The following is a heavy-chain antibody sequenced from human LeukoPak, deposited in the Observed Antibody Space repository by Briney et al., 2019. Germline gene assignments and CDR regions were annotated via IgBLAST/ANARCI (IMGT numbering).Heavy chain of an antibody. D-gene: IGHD5-18*01. CDR3: ASTSAMVYFDY. CDR2: INHRAST. Sequence: SETLSLTCAVYGGSFSGYHWSWIRQPPGKGLEWIGEINHRASTNYNPSLKSRVTISVDTSKNQFSLKLSSVTAADTAVYYCASTSAMVYFDYWGQGTLVTVSS. V-gene: IGHV4-34*01. CDR1: GGSFSGYH. J-gene: IGHJ4*02.